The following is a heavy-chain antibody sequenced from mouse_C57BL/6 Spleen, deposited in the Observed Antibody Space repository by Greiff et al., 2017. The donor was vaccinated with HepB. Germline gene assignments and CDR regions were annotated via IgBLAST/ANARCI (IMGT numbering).Heavy chain of an antibody. CDR3: ETACDGYDFDY. J-gene: IGHJ2*01. Sequence: QVQLQQSGPELVKPGASVKISCKASGYAFSSYWMNWVKQRPGKGLEWIGQIYPGDGDTNYNGKFKGKATLTADKSSSTAYMQLSSLTSEDSAVYFCETACDGYDFDYWGQGTTLTVSS. D-gene: IGHD2-14*01. V-gene: IGHV1-80*01. CDR1: GYAFSSYW. CDR2: IYPGDGDT.